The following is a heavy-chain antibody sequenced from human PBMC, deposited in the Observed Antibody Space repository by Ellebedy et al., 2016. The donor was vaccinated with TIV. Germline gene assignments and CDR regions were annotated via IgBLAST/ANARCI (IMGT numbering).Heavy chain of an antibody. CDR2: ISGRGDTT. J-gene: IGHJ3*02. V-gene: IGHV3-23*01. Sequence: PGGSLRLSCAASGFTFSSYAMNWVRQAPGKGLEWVSAISGRGDTTYYADSVKGRFTISRANSQDTVHLQMNSLRAEDTAVYYCTKRGVGWAAFDIWGPGTMVTVSS. CDR1: GFTFSSYA. CDR3: TKRGVGWAAFDI. D-gene: IGHD6-19*01.